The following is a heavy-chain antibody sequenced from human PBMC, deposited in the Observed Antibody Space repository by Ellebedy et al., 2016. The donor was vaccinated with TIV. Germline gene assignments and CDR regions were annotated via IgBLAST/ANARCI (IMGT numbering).Heavy chain of an antibody. J-gene: IGHJ4*02. V-gene: IGHV2-5*02. CDR2: IYWDDDK. D-gene: IGHD1-26*01. CDR3: AHWDTQGAYFDY. Sequence: SGPTLVKPTETLTLTCTVSGFSLSNARMGVGWTPPPPGKALEWLALIYWDDDKRYSPSLKSRLTITKDTSKNQVVLTMTNMDPVDTATYYCAHWDTQGAYFDYWGQGTLVTVSS. CDR1: GFSLSNARMG.